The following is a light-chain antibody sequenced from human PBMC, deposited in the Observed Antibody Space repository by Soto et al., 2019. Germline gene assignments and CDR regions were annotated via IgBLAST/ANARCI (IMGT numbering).Light chain of an antibody. CDR1: PSVSAD. CDR2: GAS. J-gene: IGKJ4*01. Sequence: EIVMAQSPATLSVSPGERATLSCRASPSVSADLAWYQQKPGQAPRLLIYGASSRATGVPASFSGSGSGTVFTLTISSLQSEDFAVYYCQQYNSWPLTFGGGTTVEIK. CDR3: QQYNSWPLT. V-gene: IGKV3-15*01.